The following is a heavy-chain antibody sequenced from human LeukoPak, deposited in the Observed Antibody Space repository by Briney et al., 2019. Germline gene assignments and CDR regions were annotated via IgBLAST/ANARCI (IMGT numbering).Heavy chain of an antibody. CDR3: ARVTFGGSGTSYAFDI. V-gene: IGHV3-48*03. CDR2: MGRSDTTI. CDR1: GFTFSSYE. Sequence: GGSLRLSCAASGFTFSSYEMNGVRQAPGKGVEWVSYMGRSDTTIYYADSVKGRFTISRDNAKDSLYLQMNSLRAEDTAVYYCARVTFGGSGTSYAFDIWGQGTMVTVSS. D-gene: IGHD3-10*01. J-gene: IGHJ3*02.